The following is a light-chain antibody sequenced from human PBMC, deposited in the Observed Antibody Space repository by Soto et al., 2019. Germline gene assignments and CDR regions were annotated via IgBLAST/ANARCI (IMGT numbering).Light chain of an antibody. CDR3: QQYVSSPRT. V-gene: IGKV3-20*01. J-gene: IGKJ1*01. Sequence: EIVLTQSPGTLSLSPGEEATLSCRASQTVNTNYLAWYQQKAGQAPRLLIYGTSSRATGIPDTFSGSGSGTDFTLTISRLEPEDFAVYYCQQYVSSPRTFGQGTKVEIK. CDR2: GTS. CDR1: QTVNTNY.